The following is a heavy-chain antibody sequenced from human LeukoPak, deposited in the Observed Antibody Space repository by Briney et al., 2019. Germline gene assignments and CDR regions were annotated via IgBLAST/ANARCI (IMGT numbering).Heavy chain of an antibody. D-gene: IGHD4-17*01. Sequence: PGGSLRLSCAASGFTFNTYAMSWVRQAPGKGLEWVSAISGSGGSTYYAASVKGRFTISRDNAKNSLYLQLSSLRAEDTAVYYCARDYDYGFDNWGQGTLVTVSS. CDR1: GFTFNTYA. V-gene: IGHV3-23*01. CDR2: ISGSGGST. CDR3: ARDYDYGFDN. J-gene: IGHJ4*02.